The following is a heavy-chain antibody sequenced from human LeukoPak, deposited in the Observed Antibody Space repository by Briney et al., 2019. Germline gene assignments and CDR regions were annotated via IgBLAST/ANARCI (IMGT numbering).Heavy chain of an antibody. J-gene: IGHJ3*02. CDR2: ISGSGGST. V-gene: IGHV3-23*01. Sequence: GGSLGLSCAASGFTFSSYAMSWVRQAPGKGLEWVSAISGSGGSTYYADSVKGRFTISRDNSKNTLYLQMNSLRAEDTAVYYCAKDRGYSGYERDDAFDIWGQGTMVTVSS. CDR3: AKDRGYSGYERDDAFDI. CDR1: GFTFSSYA. D-gene: IGHD5-12*01.